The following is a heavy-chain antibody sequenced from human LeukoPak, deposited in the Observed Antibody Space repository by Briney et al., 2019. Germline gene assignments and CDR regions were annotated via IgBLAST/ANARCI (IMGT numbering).Heavy chain of an antibody. V-gene: IGHV4-59*12. CDR2: IYYSGST. CDR1: GGSFSGYY. Sequence: KPSETLSLTCAVYGGSFSGYYWSWIRQPPGKGLEWIGYIYYSGSTYYNPTLKSRVTISVDTSNNQFSLKLSSVTAADTAVYYCARDLPALVPVYWGQGTLVTVSS. J-gene: IGHJ4*02. CDR3: ARDLPALVPVY. D-gene: IGHD5-18*01.